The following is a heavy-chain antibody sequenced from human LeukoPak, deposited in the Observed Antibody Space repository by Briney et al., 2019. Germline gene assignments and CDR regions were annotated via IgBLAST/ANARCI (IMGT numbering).Heavy chain of an antibody. J-gene: IGHJ4*02. D-gene: IGHD2-15*01. CDR2: ISGSGGST. CDR3: AKVLSDIVMVVAAISYYSDY. CDR1: GFTFSSYA. Sequence: GGSLRLSCAASGFTFSSYAMSWVRQAPGKGLEWVSAISGSGGSTYYADSVKGRFTISRDNSKNTLYLQMNSLRAEDTAVYYCAKVLSDIVMVVAAISYYSDYWGQGTLVTVSS. V-gene: IGHV3-23*01.